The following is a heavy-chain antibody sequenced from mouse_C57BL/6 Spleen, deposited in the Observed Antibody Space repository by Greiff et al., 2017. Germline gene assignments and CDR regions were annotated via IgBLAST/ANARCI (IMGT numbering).Heavy chain of an antibody. J-gene: IGHJ1*03. CDR2: IDPSDSYT. CDR1: GYTFTSYW. V-gene: IGHV1-59*01. CDR3: ARSLSSDWYFDV. D-gene: IGHD1-1*01. Sequence: QVQLQQPGAELVRPGTSVKLSCKASGYTFTSYWMHWVKQRPGQGLEWIGVIDPSDSYTNYNQKFKGKATLTVDTSSSTAYMQLSSLTSEDSAVYYCARSLSSDWYFDVWGTGTTVTVSS.